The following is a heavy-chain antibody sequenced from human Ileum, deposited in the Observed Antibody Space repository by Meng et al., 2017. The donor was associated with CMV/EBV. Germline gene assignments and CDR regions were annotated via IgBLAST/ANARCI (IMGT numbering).Heavy chain of an antibody. J-gene: IGHJ4*01. CDR2: ISASGGRT. CDR1: GFAFSTYA. Sequence: GESLKISCAASGFAFSTYAMAWVRQAPGKRLEWVSSISASGGRTFYADSVKGRFTISRDDSKTTLYLQMNSLRAEDTGVYYCAKERTSVLVVDFDSWGHGALVTVSS. CDR3: AKERTSVLVVDFDS. V-gene: IGHV3-23*01. D-gene: IGHD5-12*01.